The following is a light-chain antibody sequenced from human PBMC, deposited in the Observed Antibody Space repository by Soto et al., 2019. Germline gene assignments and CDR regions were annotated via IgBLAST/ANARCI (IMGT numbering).Light chain of an antibody. CDR3: STYIYTRILHV. Sequence: QSVLTQPASVSGSPGQSITISCTGTSSDVGGYNYVSWYQQHPGKAPKLMIYDVSNRPSGVSNRFSGSKSGNTASLTISGLQAEDEADYSSSTYIYTRILHVFVT. J-gene: IGLJ1*01. CDR1: SSDVGGYNY. V-gene: IGLV2-14*01. CDR2: DVS.